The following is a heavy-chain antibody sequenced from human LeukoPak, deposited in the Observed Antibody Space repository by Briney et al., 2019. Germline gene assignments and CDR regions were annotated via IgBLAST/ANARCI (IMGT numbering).Heavy chain of an antibody. CDR3: ARVSRSCSGGSCYNWFDP. CDR2: INHSGST. Sequence: SETLSLTCAVYGGSFSGYYWSWIRQPPGKGLEWIGEINHSGSTNYNPSLKSRVTISVDTSKNQFSLKLSSVTAADTAVYYCARVSRSCSGGSCYNWFDPWGQGTLVTVSS. CDR1: GGSFSGYY. J-gene: IGHJ5*02. D-gene: IGHD2-15*01. V-gene: IGHV4-34*01.